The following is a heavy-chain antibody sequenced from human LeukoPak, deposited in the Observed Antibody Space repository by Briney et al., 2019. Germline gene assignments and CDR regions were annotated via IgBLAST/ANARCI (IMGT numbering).Heavy chain of an antibody. CDR3: ASSAGALIDC. J-gene: IGHJ4*02. D-gene: IGHD6-19*01. CDR1: GFTFSSYA. V-gene: IGHV3-64*01. Sequence: GGSLRLSCAASGFTFSSYAMHWVRQAPGKGLEYVSAISSNGGSTYYANSVKGRLTISRDNSKNTLYLQMNSLRAEDTAVYYCASSAGALIDCWGQGTLVIVSS. CDR2: ISSNGGST.